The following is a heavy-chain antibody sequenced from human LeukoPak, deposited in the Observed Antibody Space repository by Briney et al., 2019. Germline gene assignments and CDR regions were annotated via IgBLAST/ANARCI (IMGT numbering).Heavy chain of an antibody. CDR2: INSDGSST. V-gene: IGHV3-74*01. CDR3: ARGDGWELLDY. Sequence: GGSLRLSCAASGFTFSSYWMHWVRQAPGKGLVWVSRINSDGSSTSYADSVKGRFTISRDNAKNTLYLQMNSLRAEDTAVYYCARGDGWELLDYWGQGTLVTVSS. D-gene: IGHD1-26*01. J-gene: IGHJ4*02. CDR1: GFTFSSYW.